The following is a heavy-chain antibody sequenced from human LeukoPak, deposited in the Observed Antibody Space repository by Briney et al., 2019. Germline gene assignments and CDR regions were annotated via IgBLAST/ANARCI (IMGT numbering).Heavy chain of an antibody. CDR3: ARDLSGSGTWDDAFDI. J-gene: IGHJ3*02. CDR2: MYYSGST. CDR1: GGSISNYY. V-gene: IGHV4-59*01. Sequence: PSETLSLTCTVSGGSISNYYWTWIRQPPGKGLEWIGYMYYSGSTNYNPSLKSRVTISVDTSKNQLSLKLSSVTAADTAVYYCARDLSGSGTWDDAFDIWGQGTMVTVSS. D-gene: IGHD3-10*01.